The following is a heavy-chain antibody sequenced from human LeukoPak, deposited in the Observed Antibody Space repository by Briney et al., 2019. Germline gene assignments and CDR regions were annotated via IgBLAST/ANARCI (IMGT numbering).Heavy chain of an antibody. V-gene: IGHV3-21*01. D-gene: IGHD5-24*01. CDR1: GFTFSSYE. CDR2: ISSSSSYI. Sequence: PGGSLRLSCAASGFTFSSYEMNWVRQAPGKGLVWVSSISSSSSYIYYADSVKGRFTISRDNAKNSLYLQMNSLRAEDTAVYYCARDRGSLARDAFDIWGQGTMVTVSS. CDR3: ARDRGSLARDAFDI. J-gene: IGHJ3*02.